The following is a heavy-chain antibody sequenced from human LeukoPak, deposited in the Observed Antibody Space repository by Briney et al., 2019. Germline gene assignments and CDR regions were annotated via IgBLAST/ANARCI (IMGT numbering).Heavy chain of an antibody. CDR1: GFTFSSYG. V-gene: IGHV3-30*02. Sequence: GGSLRLSCAASGFTFSSYGMHWVRQAPGKGLEWVAFIRYDGSNKYYADSVKGRFTISRDNSKNTLYLQMNSLRAEDTAMYYCVRDHQWALDYWGHGALVTVSS. D-gene: IGHD1-26*01. J-gene: IGHJ4*01. CDR2: IRYDGSNK. CDR3: VRDHQWALDY.